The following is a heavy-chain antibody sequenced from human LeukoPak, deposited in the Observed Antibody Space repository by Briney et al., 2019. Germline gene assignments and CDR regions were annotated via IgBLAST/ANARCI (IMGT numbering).Heavy chain of an antibody. V-gene: IGHV5-51*01. J-gene: IGHJ5*02. CDR2: IYPGDSDT. Sequence: GESLKISCKGSGYSFTSYWIGWVRQMPGKGLEWMGIIYPGDSDTRYSPSFQGQVTISADKSISTAYLQWSSLKASDTAMYYCARQGQQLVRDWFDPWAREPWSPSPQ. CDR3: ARQGQQLVRDWFDP. CDR1: GYSFTSYW. D-gene: IGHD6-13*01.